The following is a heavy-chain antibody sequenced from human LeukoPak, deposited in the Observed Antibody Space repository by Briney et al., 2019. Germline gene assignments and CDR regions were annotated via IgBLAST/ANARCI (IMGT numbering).Heavy chain of an antibody. CDR2: INPNSGGT. CDR3: ARAPEMSGSYYDQYFQH. D-gene: IGHD1-26*01. J-gene: IGHJ1*01. CDR1: GYTFTVYY. Sequence: ASVKVSCKASGYTFTVYYMHWVRQAPGQGLEWMGWINPNSGGTNYAQKFQGRVTMTRDTSISTAYMELSRLRSDDTAVYYCARAPEMSGSYYDQYFQHWGQGTLVTVSS. V-gene: IGHV1-2*02.